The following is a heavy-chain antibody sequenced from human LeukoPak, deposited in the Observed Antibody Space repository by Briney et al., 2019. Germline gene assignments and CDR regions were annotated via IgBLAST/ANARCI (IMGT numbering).Heavy chain of an antibody. CDR1: GFTFSSFA. Sequence: PGRSLRLSCAASGFTFSSFAMHWVRQAPGKGLEWVALISYDGRNEYYADSVKGRFTISRDNSKNTLYLQMNSLRPEDTAVYFCARDRGGSYNYYYYMDVWGKGTTVTVSS. CDR2: ISYDGRNE. V-gene: IGHV3-30-3*01. J-gene: IGHJ6*03. D-gene: IGHD1-26*01. CDR3: ARDRGGSYNYYYYMDV.